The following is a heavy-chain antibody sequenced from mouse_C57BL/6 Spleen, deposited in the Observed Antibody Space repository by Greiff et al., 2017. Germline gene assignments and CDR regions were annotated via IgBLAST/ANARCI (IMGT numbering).Heavy chain of an antibody. CDR2: INPNYGTT. D-gene: IGHD1-1*01. CDR1: GYSFTDYN. J-gene: IGHJ2*01. V-gene: IGHV1-39*01. Sequence: EVQLQESGPELVKPGASVKISCKASGYSFTDYNMNWVKQSNGKSLEWIGVINPNYGTTSYNQKFKGKATLTVDQSSITAYMQINSLTSEDSAVSYCAYGGSYDYFDYWGQGTTLTVSS. CDR3: AYGGSYDYFDY.